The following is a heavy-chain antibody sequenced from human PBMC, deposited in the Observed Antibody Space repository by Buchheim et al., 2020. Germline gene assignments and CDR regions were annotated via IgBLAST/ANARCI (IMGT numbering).Heavy chain of an antibody. CDR2: ITSDGSST. V-gene: IGHV3-74*01. D-gene: IGHD3-3*01. Sequence: EVQLVESGGGLVQPGGSLRLSCAASGFTFSSYWMYWVCQAPGKGLVWVSRITSDGSSTSYADSVKGRFTISRDNAKNTLYLQMNSLRAEDTAVYYCARDGRDYDFWSGYYPWDYYYYGMDVWGQGTT. J-gene: IGHJ6*02. CDR3: ARDGRDYDFWSGYYPWDYYYYGMDV. CDR1: GFTFSSYW.